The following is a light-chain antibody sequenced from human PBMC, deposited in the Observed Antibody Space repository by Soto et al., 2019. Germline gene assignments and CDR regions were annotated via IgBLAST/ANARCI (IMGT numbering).Light chain of an antibody. V-gene: IGKV1-5*01. Sequence: DIQMTQSPSTLSAFVGDRVTITCRASQSINNWLAWYQQKPGKAPKLLIYDASSLESGVPSRFSGSGSGTEFTLTISSLQPDDFATYYCQQYNSYPLTFGGGNKVEIK. CDR1: QSINNW. CDR2: DAS. CDR3: QQYNSYPLT. J-gene: IGKJ4*01.